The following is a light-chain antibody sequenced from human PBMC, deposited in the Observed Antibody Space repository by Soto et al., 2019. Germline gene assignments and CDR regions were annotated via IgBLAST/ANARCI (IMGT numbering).Light chain of an antibody. Sequence: QSVLTQPASVSGSPGQSITISCTGTSNDVGTYNYVSWYQHHPGKAPKLMIYDVSNRPSGVSNRFSGSKSGNTASLTISGLQAEDEADYYCSSYTSSSTLLFGAGTKLTVL. CDR1: SNDVGTYNY. CDR3: SSYTSSSTLL. J-gene: IGLJ2*01. V-gene: IGLV2-14*03. CDR2: DVS.